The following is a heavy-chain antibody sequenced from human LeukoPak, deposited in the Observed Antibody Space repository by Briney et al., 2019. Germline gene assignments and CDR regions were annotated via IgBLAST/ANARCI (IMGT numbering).Heavy chain of an antibody. V-gene: IGHV4-61*01. CDR1: GGSISSGSYY. D-gene: IGHD4-17*01. CDR3: ARPYGDYEDWYFDL. J-gene: IGHJ2*01. CDR2: IYYSGST. Sequence: SETLSLTCTVSGGSISSGSYYWSWIRQPPGKGLEWIGYIYYSGSTNYNPSLKSRVTISVDTSKNQFSLKLSSVTAADTAVYYCARPYGDYEDWYFDLWGRGTLVTVSS.